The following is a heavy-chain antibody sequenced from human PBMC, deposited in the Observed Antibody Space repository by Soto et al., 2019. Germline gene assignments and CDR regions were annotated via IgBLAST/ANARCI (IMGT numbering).Heavy chain of an antibody. CDR1: GFTFNNYA. Sequence: EVQLLESGGGLVQPGGSLRLSCAASGFTFNNYAMTWVRQAPGKGLEWVSAISGGGDTTSYADSVKGRFTVSRDGSKNTLYLQMGSLRAEDTALYYCAKGRGVTWSLTPSVDVWGQGTLVTVSS. V-gene: IGHV3-23*01. CDR2: ISGGGDTT. CDR3: AKGRGVTWSLTPSVDV. J-gene: IGHJ4*02. D-gene: IGHD3-10*01.